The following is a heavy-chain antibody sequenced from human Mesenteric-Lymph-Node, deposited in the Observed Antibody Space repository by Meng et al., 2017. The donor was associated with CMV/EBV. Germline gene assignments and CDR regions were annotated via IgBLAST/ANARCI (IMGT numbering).Heavy chain of an antibody. D-gene: IGHD2-21*01. CDR2: ISSSSSYI. CDR3: ARDPAPGGLWYFDY. CDR1: EFSFSSHA. J-gene: IGHJ4*02. Sequence: GESLKISCAASEFSFSSHAMTWVRQAPGKGLEWVSSISSSSSYIYYADSVKGRFTISRDNAKNSLYLQMNSLRAEDTAVYYCARDPAPGGLWYFDYWGQGTLVTVSS. V-gene: IGHV3-21*01.